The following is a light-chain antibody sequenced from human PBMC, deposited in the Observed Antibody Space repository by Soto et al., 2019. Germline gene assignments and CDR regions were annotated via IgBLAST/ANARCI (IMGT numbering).Light chain of an antibody. CDR3: SSYRTSTTRQLV. V-gene: IGLV2-14*03. J-gene: IGLJ1*01. Sequence: QSVLTQPASVSGSPGQSITISCTGTSSDVGGYNYVSWYQHHPGKAPKLMIYDVSNRPSGVSNRFSGSKSGNTASLSISGLQPEDEADYYCSSYRTSTTRQLVCGPGTKVTVL. CDR1: SSDVGGYNY. CDR2: DVS.